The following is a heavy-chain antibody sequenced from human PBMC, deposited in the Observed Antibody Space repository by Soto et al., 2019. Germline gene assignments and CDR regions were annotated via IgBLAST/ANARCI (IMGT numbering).Heavy chain of an antibody. J-gene: IGHJ6*02. D-gene: IGHD3-10*01. V-gene: IGHV1-18*01. CDR1: GYTFTSYG. CDR3: ARGIGGWFGVAYYYGMDV. CDR2: ISPYNGNT. Sequence: QVQLVQSGAEVKKPGASVKVSCKASGYTFTSYGISWVRQAPGQGREWMGWISPYNGNTNYAQKLQGRVTMTTDTSTSTAYMDLRRLRSDDTAVYYCARGIGGWFGVAYYYGMDVWGQGTTVTVSS.